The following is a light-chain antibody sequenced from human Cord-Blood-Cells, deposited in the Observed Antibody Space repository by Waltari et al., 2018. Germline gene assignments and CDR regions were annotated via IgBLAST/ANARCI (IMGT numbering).Light chain of an antibody. CDR1: QSVLYSSNNKNY. CDR3: QQYYSTPPT. V-gene: IGKV4-1*01. J-gene: IGKJ3*01. Sequence: DIVMTQSPDSLAVSLGERATSNCKSSQSVLYSSNNKNYLAWYQQKPGQSAMLLIYWASNREFVFPDRFSGSGSEKDFTLTIISLQAEDVAVYYFQQYYSTPPTVGPGTKVDIK. CDR2: WAS.